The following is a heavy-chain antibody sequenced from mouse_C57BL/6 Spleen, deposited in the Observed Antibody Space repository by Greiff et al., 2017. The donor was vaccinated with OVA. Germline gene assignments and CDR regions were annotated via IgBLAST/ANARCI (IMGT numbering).Heavy chain of an antibody. D-gene: IGHD1-1*01. CDR2: IDPSDSYT. Sequence: QVQLQQPGAELVKPGASVKLSCKASGYTFTSYWMQWVKQRPGQGLEWIGEIDPSDSYTNYNQKFKGKATLTVDTSSSTAYMQLSSLTSEDSAVYYCAITTVVGYYAMDYWGQGTSVTVSS. CDR3: AITTVVGYYAMDY. CDR1: GYTFTSYW. V-gene: IGHV1-50*01. J-gene: IGHJ4*01.